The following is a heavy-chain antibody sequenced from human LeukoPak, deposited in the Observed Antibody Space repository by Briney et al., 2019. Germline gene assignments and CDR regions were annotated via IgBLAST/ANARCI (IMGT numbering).Heavy chain of an antibody. J-gene: IGHJ4*02. CDR2: ISGSGGST. CDR1: GFTFSSSA. Sequence: PGGSLRLSCAASGFTFSSSAMNWVRQVPGKGLEWVSAISGSGGSTYYADSVKGRFTISRDNSKNTLYLQMNSLRAEDTAVYYCAKATVTTSLRYFDYWGQGTLVTVSS. D-gene: IGHD4-17*01. V-gene: IGHV3-23*01. CDR3: AKATVTTSLRYFDY.